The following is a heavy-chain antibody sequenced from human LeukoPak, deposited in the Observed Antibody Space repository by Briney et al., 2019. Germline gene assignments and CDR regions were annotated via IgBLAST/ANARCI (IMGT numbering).Heavy chain of an antibody. V-gene: IGHV4-59*08. CDR1: GGSISTYY. D-gene: IGHD3-10*01. CDR3: ARLSGGSYGMDV. J-gene: IGHJ6*02. CDR2: IYYSGST. Sequence: SETLSLTCTVSGGSISTYYWSWIRQPPGRGLEWIGYIYYSGSTNYNPSLKSRVTISVDTSKNQFSLKLSSVTAADTAVYYCARLSGGSYGMDVWGQGTTVTVSS.